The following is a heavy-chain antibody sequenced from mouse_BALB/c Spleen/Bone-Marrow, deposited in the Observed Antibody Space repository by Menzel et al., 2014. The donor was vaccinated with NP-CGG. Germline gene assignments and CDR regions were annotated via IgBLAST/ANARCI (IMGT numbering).Heavy chain of an antibody. J-gene: IGHJ3*01. CDR1: GYTFTDYN. Sequence: VQLQQSGPELVKPGASVKITCKASGYTFTDYNMDWVKQSHGKSLEWIGNINPNNGGTIYNQKFKGKATLIVDKSSTTAYMELRSLTSEDTAVYYCARAGYYTLFAYWGQGTLVTVSA. CDR3: ARAGYYTLFAY. D-gene: IGHD2-3*01. V-gene: IGHV1-18*01. CDR2: INPNNGGT.